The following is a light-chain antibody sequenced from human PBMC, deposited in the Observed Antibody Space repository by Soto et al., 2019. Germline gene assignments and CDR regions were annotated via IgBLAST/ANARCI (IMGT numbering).Light chain of an antibody. CDR1: QSVSSN. J-gene: IGKJ5*01. V-gene: IGKV3-15*01. CDR2: DAS. CDR3: QQYHNWHPIT. Sequence: EIVMTQSPATLSVSPGARATLSYRASQSVSSNLAWYQQKPVQAPRLLIYDASTRATGIPARFSGSGAGTDFTITISSLQSEDFAVYHCQQYHNWHPITFGQGTRLEIK.